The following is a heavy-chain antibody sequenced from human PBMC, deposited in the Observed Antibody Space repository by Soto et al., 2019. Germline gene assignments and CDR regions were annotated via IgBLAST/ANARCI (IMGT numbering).Heavy chain of an antibody. D-gene: IGHD2-15*01. CDR1: GGTFSSYA. CDR2: IIPIFGTA. CDR3: ARGGAIVVVVTATRVPDPYYFDY. V-gene: IGHV1-69*13. Sequence: GASVKVSCKASGGTFSSYAISWVRQAPGQGLEWMGGIIPIFGTANYAQKFQGRVTITADESTSTAYMELSSLRSEDTAVYYCARGGAIVVVVTATRVPDPYYFDYWGQGTLVTVSS. J-gene: IGHJ4*02.